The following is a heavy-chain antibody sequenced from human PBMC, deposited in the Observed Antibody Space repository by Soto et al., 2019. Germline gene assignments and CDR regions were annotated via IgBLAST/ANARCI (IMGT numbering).Heavy chain of an antibody. CDR1: GDTDTNYV. CDR3: EAEMTFGKLSVV. J-gene: IGHJ6*02. CDR2: IFPKFGTT. V-gene: IGHV1-69*13. D-gene: IGHD3-16*02. Sequence: SVKVSCKASGDTDTNYVISWVRQAPGQGLEWTGGIFPKFGTTYSAQKLQDRLTITADESTSTVYMQLSSLRLDDTAVYYCEAEMTFGKLSVVWGQGTTVTVSS.